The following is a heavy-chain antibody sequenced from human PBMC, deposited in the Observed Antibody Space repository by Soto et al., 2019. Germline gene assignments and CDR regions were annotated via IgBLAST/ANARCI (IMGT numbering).Heavy chain of an antibody. J-gene: IGHJ3*02. CDR3: ARVQYSGYDFKLALDI. Sequence: QVQLVQSGAQVKKPGASVKVSCKASGYTFDNYALHWVRQAPGRRLEWMGWINAGNGYTKYSQSCQGRVNITRDTAASTVHRELSILRSEVTPVYYCARVQYSGYDFKLALDIGGQGTMVTVSS. D-gene: IGHD5-12*01. CDR1: GYTFDNYA. CDR2: INAGNGYT. V-gene: IGHV1-3*01.